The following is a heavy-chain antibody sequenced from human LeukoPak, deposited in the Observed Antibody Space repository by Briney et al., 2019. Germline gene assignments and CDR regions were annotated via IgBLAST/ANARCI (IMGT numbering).Heavy chain of an antibody. D-gene: IGHD3-10*01. CDR2: ISGSGGRT. CDR3: AKDLWFGEFAPDY. V-gene: IGHV3-23*01. Sequence: GGSLRLSCAASGFTFSSYAMSWVRQAPGKGLEWASGISGSGGRTYYADSVKGRFTISRDNSKNTLYLQMNSLRVDGTAVYYCAKDLWFGEFAPDYWGQGALVTVSS. CDR1: GFTFSSYA. J-gene: IGHJ4*02.